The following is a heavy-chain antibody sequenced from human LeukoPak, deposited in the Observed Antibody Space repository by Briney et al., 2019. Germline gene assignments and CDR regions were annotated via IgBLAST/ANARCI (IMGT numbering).Heavy chain of an antibody. D-gene: IGHD6-19*01. CDR2: MNPQSGSA. Sequence: GASVKVSCKASGYTFTSNDINWVRQATGQGLEWMGWMNPQSGSAGYAQKFQGRVTMTWDTSISTAYMELSSLTSDDTAVYYCARGSGWNRNAFDIWGQGTMVTVSS. CDR1: GYTFTSND. V-gene: IGHV1-8*01. J-gene: IGHJ3*02. CDR3: ARGSGWNRNAFDI.